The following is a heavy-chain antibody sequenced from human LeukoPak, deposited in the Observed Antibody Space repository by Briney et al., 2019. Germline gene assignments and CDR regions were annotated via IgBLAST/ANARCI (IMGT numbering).Heavy chain of an antibody. CDR3: TKDGRVASAINRPTYYYGMDV. V-gene: IGHV3-21*01. CDR2: ISSRGSYI. Sequence: PGGSLRLSCAASGFTFSNYNINWVRQAPGKGLEWVPCISSRGSYIYYADSVKGRFTISRDNADNSLYLQMNSLRAGDTAVYYCTKDGRVASAINRPTYYYGMDVWGQGTTVIVSS. D-gene: IGHD5-18*01. CDR1: GFTFSNYN. J-gene: IGHJ6*02.